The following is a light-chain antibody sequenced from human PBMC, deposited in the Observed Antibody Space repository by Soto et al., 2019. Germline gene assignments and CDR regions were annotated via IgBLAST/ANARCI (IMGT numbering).Light chain of an antibody. J-gene: IGLJ2*01. CDR1: SSDVGGYNY. CDR2: EVS. CDR3: SSYTSSSTVV. Sequence: QSALTQPASVSGSPGQSITISCTGTSSDVGGYNYVSWYQHHPGKAPKLMIYEVSNRPSGVSNRFSGSKSGNPASLTISWLQAEDEADDYCSSYTSSSTVVFGGGTKLTVL. V-gene: IGLV2-14*01.